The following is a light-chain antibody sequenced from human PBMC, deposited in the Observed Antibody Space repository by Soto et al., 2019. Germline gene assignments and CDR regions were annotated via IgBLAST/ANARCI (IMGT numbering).Light chain of an antibody. CDR1: QSVRSRY. Sequence: EFVVTQSPGTLSLSLGERATLSCRTSQSVRSRYLVWYQQKPGQAPTLLIYDASSRPGGIPDRFIGSGSGTDFTLTISRLEPEDFAVYYCQQYGDSPYTFGQGTKLDIK. CDR2: DAS. J-gene: IGKJ2*01. V-gene: IGKV3-20*01. CDR3: QQYGDSPYT.